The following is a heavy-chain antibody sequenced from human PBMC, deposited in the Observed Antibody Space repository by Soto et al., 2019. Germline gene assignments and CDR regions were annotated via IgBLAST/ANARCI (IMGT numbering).Heavy chain of an antibody. CDR2: LRSKANSYAT. CDR3: TRPSTTPHSSGWPYYYGMDV. CDR1: GFTFSGSA. Sequence: EVQLVESGGGLVQPGGSLKLSCAASGFTFSGSAMHWVRQASGKGLEWVGRLRSKANSYATAYAASVKGRFTISRDDSKNTAYPQMNTLKTEDTSVYYCTRPSTTPHSSGWPYYYGMDVWGQGTTVTVS. J-gene: IGHJ6*02. D-gene: IGHD6-19*01. V-gene: IGHV3-73*02.